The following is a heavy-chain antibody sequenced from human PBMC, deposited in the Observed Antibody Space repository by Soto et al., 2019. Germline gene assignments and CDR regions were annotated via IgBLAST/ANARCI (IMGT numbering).Heavy chain of an antibody. CDR3: ARGYIVVXVAASELSVCNYDAFDI. CDR2: ISSSGTYI. V-gene: IGHV3-21*01. CDR1: GFAFSNYN. D-gene: IGHD2-15*01. Sequence: AASGFAFSNYNMNWVRQAPGKGLEWVSSISSSGTYIYYADSVKGRFTVSRDNAENSLYLQLNRLRAEDTAVYYCARGYIVVXVAASELSVCNYDAFDIWGRGTMVTVSS. J-gene: IGHJ3*02.